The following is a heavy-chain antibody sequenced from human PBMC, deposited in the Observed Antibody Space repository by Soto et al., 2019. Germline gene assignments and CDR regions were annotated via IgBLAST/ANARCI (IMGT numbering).Heavy chain of an antibody. CDR3: GRHVPAAGYYYGMDV. Sequence: QVQLVQSGAEVKKPGSSVKVSCKASGGTFSSYAISWVRQAPGQGLEWMGGIISIFGTANYAQKFQGRVTITADESTSTAYMELSSLRSEDTAVYYCGRHVPAAGYYYGMDVWGQGTAVTVSS. J-gene: IGHJ6*02. D-gene: IGHD2-2*01. V-gene: IGHV1-69*12. CDR1: GGTFSSYA. CDR2: IISIFGTA.